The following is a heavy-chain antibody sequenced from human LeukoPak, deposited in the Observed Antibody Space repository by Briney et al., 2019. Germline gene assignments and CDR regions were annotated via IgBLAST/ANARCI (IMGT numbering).Heavy chain of an antibody. J-gene: IGHJ4*02. V-gene: IGHV4-59*01. D-gene: IGHD4-23*01. CDR2: IYYSGST. CDR3: ARALEAYGGNSGGIDY. CDR1: GDSISSYY. Sequence: SETLSLTCTVSGDSISSYYCSWIRQPPGKGLEWIGYIYYSGSTNYNPSLKSRVTISVDTSKNQFSLKLSSVTAADTAVYYCARALEAYGGNSGGIDYWGQGNLVTVSS.